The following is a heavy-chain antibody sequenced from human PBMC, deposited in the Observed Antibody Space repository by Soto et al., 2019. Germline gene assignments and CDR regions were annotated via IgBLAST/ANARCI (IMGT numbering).Heavy chain of an antibody. J-gene: IGHJ4*02. CDR1: GFTFSSYG. CDR2: ISYDGSNK. CDR3: AKDLGYCSGGSCYVADY. D-gene: IGHD2-15*01. Sequence: PGGSLRLSCAASGFTFSSYGMHWVRQAPGKGLEWVAVISYDGSNKYYADSVKGRFTISRDNSKNTLYLQMNSLRAEDTAVYYCAKDLGYCSGGSCYVADYWGQGTLVTVSS. V-gene: IGHV3-30*18.